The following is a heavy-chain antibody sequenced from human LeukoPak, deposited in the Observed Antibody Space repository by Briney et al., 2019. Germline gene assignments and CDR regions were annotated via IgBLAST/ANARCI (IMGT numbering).Heavy chain of an antibody. CDR2: IWYDGSKK. V-gene: IGHV3-33*01. D-gene: IGHD3-3*01. CDR1: GFSFSSYG. Sequence: GGSLRLSCAASGFSFSSYGMHWVRQAPGKGLEWVAVIWYDGSKKYYADSVKGRFIISRDNAKNTLFLQMNSLRAEDTAVYYCTRDFDFSSAIWGQGTLVTVSS. CDR3: TRDFDFSSAI. J-gene: IGHJ4*02.